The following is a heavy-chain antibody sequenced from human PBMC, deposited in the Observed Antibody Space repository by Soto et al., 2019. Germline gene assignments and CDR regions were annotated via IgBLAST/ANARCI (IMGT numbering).Heavy chain of an antibody. V-gene: IGHV3-74*01. CDR3: ARDLGGYASH. CDR2: INTDGSTT. D-gene: IGHD3-16*01. J-gene: IGHJ4*02. CDR1: GFTFSNYW. Sequence: EVQLVESGGGLVQPGGSLRLSCVASGFTFSNYWMHWVRQAPGKGPVWVSRINTDGSTTNYADSVKGRFTISRDNAKNTLYLQTNSLGAEDTAVYYCARDLGGYASHWGQGTLVTVSS.